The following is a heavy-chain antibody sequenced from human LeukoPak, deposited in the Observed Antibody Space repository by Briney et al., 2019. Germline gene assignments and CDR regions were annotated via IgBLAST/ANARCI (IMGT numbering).Heavy chain of an antibody. D-gene: IGHD2-15*01. Sequence: SQTLSLTCAISGDSVSSNSAAWNWIRQSPSRGLEWLGRTYYRSKWYNDYGVSVKSRITINPDTSKNQFPLQLNSVTAADKAVYYCARGRLGYCSGGSCYRERYYYGMDVWGQGTTVTVSS. J-gene: IGHJ6*02. CDR1: GDSVSSNSAA. CDR3: ARGRLGYCSGGSCYRERYYYGMDV. CDR2: TYYRSKWYN. V-gene: IGHV6-1*01.